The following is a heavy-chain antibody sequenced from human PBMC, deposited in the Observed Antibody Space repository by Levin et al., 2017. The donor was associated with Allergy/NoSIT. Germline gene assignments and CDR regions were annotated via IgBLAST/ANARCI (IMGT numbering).Heavy chain of an antibody. CDR3: ARWGVSITMVRGVIPTVDYYYGMDV. CDR1: GFTFSSYG. Sequence: GGSLRLSCAASGFTFSSYGMHWVRQAPGKGLEWVAVIWYDGSNKYYADSVKGRFTISRDNSKNTLYLQMNSLRAEDTAVYYCARWGVSITMVRGVIPTVDYYYGMDVWGQGTTVTVSS. D-gene: IGHD3-10*01. V-gene: IGHV3-33*01. CDR2: IWYDGSNK. J-gene: IGHJ6*02.